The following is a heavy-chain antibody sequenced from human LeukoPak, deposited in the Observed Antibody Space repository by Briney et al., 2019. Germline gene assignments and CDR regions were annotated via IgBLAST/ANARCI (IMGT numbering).Heavy chain of an antibody. CDR2: ISYDGSNK. Sequence: GGSLRLSCAASGFTFSSYAMHWVRQAPGKGLEWVAVISYDGSNKYYADSVKGRFTISRDNSKNTLYLQMNSLRAEDTAVYYCARSQRFYHSSGYLYYFDYWGQGTLVTVSS. CDR3: ARSQRFYHSSGYLYYFDY. D-gene: IGHD3-22*01. J-gene: IGHJ4*02. V-gene: IGHV3-30*04. CDR1: GFTFSSYA.